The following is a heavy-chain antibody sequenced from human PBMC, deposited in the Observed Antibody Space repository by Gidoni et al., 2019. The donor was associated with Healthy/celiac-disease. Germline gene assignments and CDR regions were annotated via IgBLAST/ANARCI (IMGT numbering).Heavy chain of an antibody. Sequence: EVQLVQSGGEVNKPGESLRISCKGSGYSFTSYWIGWVRQMPGKGVAWMGIIYPGDSDTRYSPSFQGQVTISADKSISTAYLQWSSLKASDTAMYYCARHGEDGYNSGDVDYWGQGTLVTVSS. V-gene: IGHV5-51*01. CDR1: GYSFTSYW. CDR2: IYPGDSDT. J-gene: IGHJ4*02. CDR3: ARHGEDGYNSGDVDY. D-gene: IGHD5-12*01.